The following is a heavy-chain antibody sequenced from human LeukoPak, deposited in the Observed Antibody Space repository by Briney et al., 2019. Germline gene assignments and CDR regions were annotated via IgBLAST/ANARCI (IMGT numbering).Heavy chain of an antibody. D-gene: IGHD3-22*01. CDR2: ISAYNGNT. J-gene: IGHJ4*02. V-gene: IGHV1-18*01. CDR3: ARVWKQNYCDSSGYADY. Sequence: GASVKVSCKASGYTFTSYGISWVRQAPGQGLEWMGWISAYNGNTNYAQKLQGRVTMTTDTSTSTAYMELRSLRSDDTAVYYCARVWKQNYCDSSGYADYWGQGTLVTVSS. CDR1: GYTFTSYG.